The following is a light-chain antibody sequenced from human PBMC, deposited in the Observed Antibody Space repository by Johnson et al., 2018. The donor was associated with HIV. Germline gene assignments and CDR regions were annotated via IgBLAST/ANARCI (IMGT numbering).Light chain of an antibody. CDR3: GTWDTSLVAQYV. Sequence: QSVLTQPPSVSAAPGQNVNISCSGGSSNIGNNYVSWYQQFPGPAPKLLLYENNKRPSGIPARFSDSHSGASATLAITALQTGDEADYDCGTWDTSLVAQYVFGSGTKVTVL. CDR2: ENN. J-gene: IGLJ1*01. CDR1: SSNIGNNY. V-gene: IGLV1-51*02.